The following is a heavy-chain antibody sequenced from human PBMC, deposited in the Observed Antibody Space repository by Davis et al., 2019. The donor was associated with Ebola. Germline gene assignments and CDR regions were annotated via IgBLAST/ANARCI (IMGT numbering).Heavy chain of an antibody. V-gene: IGHV4-34*01. D-gene: IGHD1-7*01. CDR1: GGSFSGYY. CDR2: INHSGST. CDR3: ARDLEL. J-gene: IGHJ4*02. Sequence: SETLSLTCAVYGGSFSGYYWGWIRQPPGKGLEWIGEINHSGSTNYNPSLKSRVTIAVDTSKNQFSLKLSSVTPEDTAVYYCARDLELWGQGTLVTVSS.